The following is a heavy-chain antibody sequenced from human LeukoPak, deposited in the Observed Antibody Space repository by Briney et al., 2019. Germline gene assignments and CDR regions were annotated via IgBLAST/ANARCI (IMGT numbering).Heavy chain of an antibody. CDR3: ARDSVGDIIIHGIDI. V-gene: IGHV1-69*13. CDR2: IIPLLGTR. J-gene: IGHJ3*02. Sequence: SVKVSCKASGGTFSNYAISWVRQAPGQGLERMGGIIPLLGTRNYAQKFQDRVTITADESTNTAYMELSSLRSEDTAVYYCARDSVGDIIIHGIDIWGQGTMVTVSS. CDR1: GGTFSNYA. D-gene: IGHD3-3*01.